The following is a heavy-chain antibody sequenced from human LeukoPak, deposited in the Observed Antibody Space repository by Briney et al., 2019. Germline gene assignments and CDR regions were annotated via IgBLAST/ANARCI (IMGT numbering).Heavy chain of an antibody. CDR3: ARDQRWSSRSYYYYYMDV. CDR1: GGSFSGYY. Sequence: PSETLSLTCAVYGGSFSGYYWSWIRQPPGKGLEWIGEINHSGSTYYNPSLKSRVTISVDTSKNQFSLKVSSVTAADTAVYYCARDQRWSSRSYYYYYMDVWGKGTTVTVSS. J-gene: IGHJ6*03. CDR2: INHSGST. V-gene: IGHV4-34*01. D-gene: IGHD6-13*01.